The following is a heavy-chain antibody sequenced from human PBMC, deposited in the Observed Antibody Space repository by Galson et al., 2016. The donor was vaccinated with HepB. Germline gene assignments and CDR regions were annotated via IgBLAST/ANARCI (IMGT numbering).Heavy chain of an antibody. CDR3: ARDISSSVGDY. V-gene: IGHV1-69*01. CDR1: GGTFNNYA. CDR2: FIFLYGTP. Sequence: KVSCKASGGTFNNYAVTWVRQAPGQGLEYMGQFIFLYGTPKYAPKFQGRVSITADDSSGTAYMEMSSLKLEDRAVYYWARDISSSVGDYWGQGTLVTVSS. J-gene: IGHJ4*02. D-gene: IGHD3-3*02.